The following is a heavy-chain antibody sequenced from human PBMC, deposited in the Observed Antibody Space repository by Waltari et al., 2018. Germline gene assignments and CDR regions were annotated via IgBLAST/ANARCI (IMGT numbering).Heavy chain of an antibody. V-gene: IGHV1-2*02. CDR2: IKPHIGGT. Sequence: QVQLVQSGAEVKKPGASMKVSCKDYGYTFSDYYIHWVRQAPGLGLEWMGWIKPHIGGTTYAQTFQGRVTMTRDTSVTTAYMEMDRLTSDDTAVYFCAKLHVAYYDFWSGVTPVDYWGQGTLVTVSS. D-gene: IGHD3-3*01. CDR1: GYTFSDYY. CDR3: AKLHVAYYDFWSGVTPVDY. J-gene: IGHJ4*02.